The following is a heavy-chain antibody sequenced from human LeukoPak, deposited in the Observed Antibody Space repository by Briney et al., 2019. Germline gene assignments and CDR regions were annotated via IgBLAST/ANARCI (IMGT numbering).Heavy chain of an antibody. D-gene: IGHD6-19*01. CDR2: IIPIFGTA. CDR3: ARGAVAGTLPDY. Sequence: ASVKVSCKASGGTFSSYAISWVRQAPGQGLEWMGGIIPIFGTANYAQKFQGRVTITADKSTSTAYMELSSLRSEDTAVYYCARGAVAGTLPDYWGQGTLVTVSS. V-gene: IGHV1-69*06. J-gene: IGHJ4*02. CDR1: GGTFSSYA.